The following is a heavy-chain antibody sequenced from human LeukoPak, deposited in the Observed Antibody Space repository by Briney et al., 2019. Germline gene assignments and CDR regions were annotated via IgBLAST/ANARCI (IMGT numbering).Heavy chain of an antibody. Sequence: PGGSLRLSCAASGFTFSSYAMSWVRQAPGKGLESFSAISGSGGSTYYADSVKGRFTISRDNSKNTLYLQMNSMRAEDTAVYYCARYGSGSPRTNNWFDPWGQGTLVTVSS. CDR2: ISGSGGST. D-gene: IGHD3-10*01. J-gene: IGHJ5*02. V-gene: IGHV3-23*01. CDR3: ARYGSGSPRTNNWFDP. CDR1: GFTFSSYA.